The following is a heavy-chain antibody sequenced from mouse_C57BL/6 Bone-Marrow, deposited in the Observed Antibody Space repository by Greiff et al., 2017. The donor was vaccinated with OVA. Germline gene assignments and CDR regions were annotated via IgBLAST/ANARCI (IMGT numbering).Heavy chain of an antibody. J-gene: IGHJ4*01. CDR1: GFTFSDYG. CDR3: ARSWSVYAMDY. V-gene: IGHV5-17*01. CDR2: ISRGSSTI. Sequence: EVHLVESGGGLVKPGGSLKLSCAASGFTFSDYGMHWVRQAPEKGLEWVAYISRGSSTIYYADTVKGRFTLSRDKAKNTLFLQMTSLRSEDTAMDYCARSWSVYAMDYWGQGTSVTVSS.